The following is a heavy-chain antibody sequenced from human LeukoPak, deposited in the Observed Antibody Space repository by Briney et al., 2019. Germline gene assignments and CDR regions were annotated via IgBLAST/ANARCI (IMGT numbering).Heavy chain of an antibody. V-gene: IGHV4-59*01. D-gene: IGHD3-10*01. CDR2: IYYSGST. Sequence: PSETLSLTCTVSGGSMSTYYWYWSWIRQPPGKVLEWIGYIYYSGSTNYNPSLESRVTISLDTSKTQFSLKLNSVTAADTAVYYCARAVTMVRGVDYYYYMDVWGKGTTVTVSS. J-gene: IGHJ6*03. CDR1: GGSMSTYY. CDR3: ARAVTMVRGVDYYYYMDV.